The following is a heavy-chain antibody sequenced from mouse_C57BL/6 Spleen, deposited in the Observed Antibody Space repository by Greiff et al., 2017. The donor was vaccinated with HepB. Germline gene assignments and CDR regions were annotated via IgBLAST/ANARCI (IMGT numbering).Heavy chain of an antibody. Sequence: EVKLVESGPGLVKPSQSLSLTCSVTGYSITSGYYWNWIRQFPGNKLEWMGYISYDGSNNYNPSLKNRISITRDTSKNQFFLKLNSVTTEDTATYYCAREEGYGYDEAYYAMDYWGQGTSVTVSS. J-gene: IGHJ4*01. V-gene: IGHV3-6*01. CDR2: ISYDGSN. CDR1: GYSITSGYY. D-gene: IGHD2-2*01. CDR3: AREEGYGYDEAYYAMDY.